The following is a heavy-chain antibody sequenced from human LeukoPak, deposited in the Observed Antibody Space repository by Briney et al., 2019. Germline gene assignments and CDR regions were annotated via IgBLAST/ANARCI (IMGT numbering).Heavy chain of an antibody. Sequence: GGSLRLCCAASGFTFSIYWMSWVRQAPGKGLEWVASINQDGSEKYYVDSVKGRCTISRDNAKTSLYLQMSSLRAEDAAAYYCVRDGPGGIEARKRYYGMDVWGQGTTVSVSS. CDR1: GFTFSIYW. CDR3: VRDGPGGIEARKRYYGMDV. D-gene: IGHD6-6*01. J-gene: IGHJ6*02. CDR2: INQDGSEK. V-gene: IGHV3-7*05.